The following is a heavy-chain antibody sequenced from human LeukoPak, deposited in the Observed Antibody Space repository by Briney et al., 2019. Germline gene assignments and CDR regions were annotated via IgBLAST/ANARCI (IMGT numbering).Heavy chain of an antibody. J-gene: IGHJ3*02. CDR3: ANESRGRAFDI. Sequence: QPGGSLRLSCAASGFTFSSYGMHWVRQAPGKGLEWVAVISYDGSNKYYADSVKGRFTISRDNSKNTLYLQMNSLRAEDTAVYYCANESRGRAFDIWGQGTMVTVSS. CDR1: GFTFSSYG. D-gene: IGHD3-16*01. V-gene: IGHV3-30*18. CDR2: ISYDGSNK.